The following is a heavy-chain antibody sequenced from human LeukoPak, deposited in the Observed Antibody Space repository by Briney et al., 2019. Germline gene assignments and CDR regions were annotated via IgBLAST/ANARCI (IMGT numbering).Heavy chain of an antibody. D-gene: IGHD2-21*01. J-gene: IGHJ5*02. Sequence: PGGSLRLSCAASGFTFSSYWMHWVRQAPGKGLVWVSRMNSDGSGTSYADSVKGRFTISRDNAKDTLYLQMNSLRAEDTAVYYCARWRGTSPVGEFDPWAQGTLVTVSS. CDR1: GFTFSSYW. CDR3: ARWRGTSPVGEFDP. CDR2: MNSDGSGT. V-gene: IGHV3-74*01.